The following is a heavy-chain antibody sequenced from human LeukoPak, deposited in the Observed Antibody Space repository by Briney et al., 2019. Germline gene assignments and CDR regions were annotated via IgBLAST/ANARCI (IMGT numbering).Heavy chain of an antibody. D-gene: IGHD5-24*01. CDR2: ISSSSSYI. CDR1: GFTFSSYS. Sequence: GGSLRLSCAASGFTFSSYSMNWVRQAPGKGLEWVSSISSSSSYIYYADSVKGRFTISRDNAKNSLYLQMNSLRAEDTAVYYCARAERGSYYYYMDVRGKGTTVTVSS. V-gene: IGHV3-21*01. J-gene: IGHJ6*03. CDR3: ARAERGSYYYYMDV.